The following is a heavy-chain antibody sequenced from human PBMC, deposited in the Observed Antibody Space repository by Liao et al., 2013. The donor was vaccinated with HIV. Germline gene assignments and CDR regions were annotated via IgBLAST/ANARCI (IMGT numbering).Heavy chain of an antibody. J-gene: IGHJ1*01. CDR3: ARDRDLYCSGGSCLGDFQH. V-gene: IGHV4-61*08. CDR1: GGSISSGDYY. Sequence: QVQLQESGPGLVKPSQTLSLTCTVSGGSISSGDYYWSWIRQPPGKALEWMGYVYYSGSTNYNPSLKSRVTISVDTSKNQFSLKLSSVTAADAAVYYCARDRDLYCSGGSCLGDFQHWGQGTWSPSPQ. CDR2: VYYSGST. D-gene: IGHD2-15*01.